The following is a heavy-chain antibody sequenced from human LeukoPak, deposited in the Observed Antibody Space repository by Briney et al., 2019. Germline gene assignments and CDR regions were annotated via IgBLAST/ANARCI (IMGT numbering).Heavy chain of an antibody. Sequence: GGSLRLSCAASGFTFSSYAMHWVRQAPGKGLGYVSAISSNGDNTYYTNSVKGRFTISRDNSKNTLYLQMGSLRAEDMAVYYCASEGAYSSSWPPRDYYYYGMDVWGQGTTVTVSS. CDR3: ASEGAYSSSWPPRDYYYYGMDV. J-gene: IGHJ6*02. CDR2: ISSNGDNT. CDR1: GFTFSSYA. D-gene: IGHD6-13*01. V-gene: IGHV3-64*01.